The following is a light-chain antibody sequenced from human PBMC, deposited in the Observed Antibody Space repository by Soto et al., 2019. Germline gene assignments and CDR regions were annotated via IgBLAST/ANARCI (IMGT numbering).Light chain of an antibody. CDR1: QSVSSN. CDR2: GAS. Sequence: EKVMTQSPATLSVSPGERATLSCRASQSVSSNLAWYQQKPGQAPRLLIYGASSRATGIPVRFSGSGSGTEFTLTISSLQSEDFAVYYCQQYGSSPWTFGQGTKVDI. J-gene: IGKJ1*01. CDR3: QQYGSSPWT. V-gene: IGKV3-15*01.